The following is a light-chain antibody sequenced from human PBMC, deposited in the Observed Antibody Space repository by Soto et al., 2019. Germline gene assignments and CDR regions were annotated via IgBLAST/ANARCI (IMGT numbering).Light chain of an antibody. CDR3: SSYTVSGSYV. Sequence: QSALTQPASVSGSPGQSITISCSGTGSDVGRYNAVSWYQQHPGKVPQLMIYDVSIRPSGISDRFSASKSGNMASLTISGLQAEDEADYYCSSYTVSGSYVFGTGTKLTVL. CDR2: DVS. J-gene: IGLJ1*01. V-gene: IGLV2-14*03. CDR1: GSDVGRYNA.